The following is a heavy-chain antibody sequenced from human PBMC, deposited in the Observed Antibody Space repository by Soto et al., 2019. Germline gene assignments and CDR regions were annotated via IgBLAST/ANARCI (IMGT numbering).Heavy chain of an antibody. J-gene: IGHJ6*02. CDR2: IIPIFDTP. D-gene: IGHD1-1*01. CDR3: ARGGTRYYYGMDV. V-gene: IGHV1-69*01. CDR1: GGTFSSYA. Sequence: QVQLVQSGAEVKKPGSSVKVSCKASGGTFSSYAISWVRQAPGEGLEWMGGIIPIFDTPKYAQKFQGRVTITAAESTSTAYMELSRLRSEDTAIYYCARGGTRYYYGMDVGGQGTTVTVSS.